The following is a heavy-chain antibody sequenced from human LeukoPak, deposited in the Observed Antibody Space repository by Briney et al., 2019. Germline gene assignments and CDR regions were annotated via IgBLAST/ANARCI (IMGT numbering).Heavy chain of an antibody. D-gene: IGHD2-8*02. CDR3: AKDGVLLAPGIYWYMDV. CDR2: IRYDGSNT. Sequence: GGSLRLSCEASTFTFSDYAMHWVRQAPGKGLEWVAFIRYDGSNTYYADYAKGRFTISRDNSKNTLYLQMNSLRAEDTAVFYCAKDGVLLAPGIYWYMDVWGRGTTVTVSS. V-gene: IGHV3-30*02. CDR1: TFTFSDYA. J-gene: IGHJ6*03.